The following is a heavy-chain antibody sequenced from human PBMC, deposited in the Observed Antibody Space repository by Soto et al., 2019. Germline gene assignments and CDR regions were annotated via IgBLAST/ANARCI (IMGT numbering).Heavy chain of an antibody. J-gene: IGHJ5*02. Sequence: QLQLQESGPGLVTPSETLSLTCTVSNGSINSGIYYWGWLRQPAGKGLEWIGSVYYDESSYYNPSLKSRVTVSIDTSKNPFSLKLTSLSAADAAVYYCAKFLGGGYTDTWGQGTLVTVSS. CDR1: NGSINSGIYY. CDR2: VYYDESS. D-gene: IGHD2-15*01. V-gene: IGHV4-39*01. CDR3: AKFLGGGYTDT.